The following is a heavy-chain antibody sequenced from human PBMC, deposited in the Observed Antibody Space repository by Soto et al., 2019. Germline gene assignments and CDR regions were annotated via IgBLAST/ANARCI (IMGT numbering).Heavy chain of an antibody. CDR1: CYSISSGYH. D-gene: IGHD3-3*01. V-gene: IGHV4-38-2*02. CDR3: ARDSYDHSDY. CDR2: IYHSGST. J-gene: IGHJ4*02. Sequence: SETLSLTCAVSCYSISSGYHWGWIRQPPGKGLEWIGSIYHSGSTYYNPSLKSRVTISVDTSKNQFSLKLSSVTAADTAVYYCARDSYDHSDYWGQGTLVTVSS.